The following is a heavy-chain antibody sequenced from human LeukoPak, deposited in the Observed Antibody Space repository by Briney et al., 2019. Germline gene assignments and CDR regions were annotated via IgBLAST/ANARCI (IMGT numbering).Heavy chain of an antibody. V-gene: IGHV3-74*01. CDR3: ARDLSPDYYDSSGYPLDY. Sequence: GGSLRLSCAASGFTFSSYSMNWVRQAPGKGLVWVTRINSDGSSTSYADSVKGRFTISRDNAKNTLYLQMNSLRAEDTAVYYCARDLSPDYYDSSGYPLDYWGQGTLVTVSS. CDR1: GFTFSSYS. J-gene: IGHJ4*02. D-gene: IGHD3-22*01. CDR2: INSDGSST.